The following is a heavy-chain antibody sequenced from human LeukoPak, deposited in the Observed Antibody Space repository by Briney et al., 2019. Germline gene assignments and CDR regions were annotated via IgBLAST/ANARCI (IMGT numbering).Heavy chain of an antibody. D-gene: IGHD3-10*01. V-gene: IGHV1-8*01. CDR2: MNPNSGNT. Sequence: ASVKVSCKASGYTFTSYDINWVRQATGQGLEWMGWMNPNSGNTGYAQKLQGRVTMTTDTSTSTAYMELRSLRSDDTAVYYCARVAPYGQDYWGQGTLVTVSS. J-gene: IGHJ4*02. CDR3: ARVAPYGQDY. CDR1: GYTFTSYD.